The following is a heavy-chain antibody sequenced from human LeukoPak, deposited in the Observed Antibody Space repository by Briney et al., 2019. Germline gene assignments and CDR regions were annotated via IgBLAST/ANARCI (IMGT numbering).Heavy chain of an antibody. CDR2: IYSGGST. Sequence: GGSLRLSCAASGFTVSSNYMSWVRQAPGKGLEWVSVIYSGGSTYYADSVKGRFTISRDNSKNTLYLQMNSLRAEDTAVYYCARDGTGYCSGGSCQRFDPWGQGTLVTVSS. V-gene: IGHV3-66*02. CDR3: ARDGTGYCSGGSCQRFDP. CDR1: GFTVSSNY. J-gene: IGHJ5*02. D-gene: IGHD2-15*01.